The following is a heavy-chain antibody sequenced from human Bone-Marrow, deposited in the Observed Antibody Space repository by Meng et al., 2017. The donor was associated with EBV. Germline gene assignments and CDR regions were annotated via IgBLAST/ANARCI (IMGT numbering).Heavy chain of an antibody. CDR3: ATSNNWSDFHY. J-gene: IGHJ4*02. CDR1: RFTLTSYT. V-gene: IGHV7-4-1*02. Sequence: QVQLVQSGSELKKPGASVKVSCTTSRFTLTSYTLNWVRQAPGQGLEWMGWINTNTGNPTYALGFTGRIVFSLDTSVSTAYLQISSLKADDTGVYHCATSNNWSDFHYWGQGTLVTVSS. CDR2: INTNTGNP. D-gene: IGHD1-1*01.